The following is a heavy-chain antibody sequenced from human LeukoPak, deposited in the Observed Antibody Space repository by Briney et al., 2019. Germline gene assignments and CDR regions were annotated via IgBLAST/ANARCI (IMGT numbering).Heavy chain of an antibody. Sequence: PGGSLRLSRAASGFTFSSYSMNWVRQAPGKGLEWVAVISYDGSNKYYADSVKGRFTISRDNSKNTLYLQMNSLGAEDTAVYYCAKGGLDLWGRGTLVTVSS. V-gene: IGHV3-30*18. J-gene: IGHJ2*01. CDR2: ISYDGSNK. CDR1: GFTFSSYS. CDR3: AKGGLDL.